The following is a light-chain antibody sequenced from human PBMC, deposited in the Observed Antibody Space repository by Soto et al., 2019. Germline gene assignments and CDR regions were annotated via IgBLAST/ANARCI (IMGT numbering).Light chain of an antibody. CDR2: EVS. V-gene: IGLV2-14*01. CDR1: SSDVGGYNY. J-gene: IGLJ2*01. Sequence: QPASVSGSPGQSITISCTGTSSDVGGYNYVSWYQQHPGKAPKLMIYEVSHRPSGVSNRFSGSKSGNTASLTISGLQAEDEADYYCSSYTSRSTLVFGGGTKLTVL. CDR3: SSYTSRSTLV.